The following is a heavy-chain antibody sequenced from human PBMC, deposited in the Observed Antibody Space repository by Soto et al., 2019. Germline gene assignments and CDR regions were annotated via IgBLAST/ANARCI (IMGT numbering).Heavy chain of an antibody. CDR1: GFTFSNFW. V-gene: IGHV3-7*01. CDR2: IKPDGGEK. J-gene: IGHJ4*02. CDR3: ARQKRADY. Sequence: GSLRLSCAASGFTFSNFWMNWVRQAPGKGLEWVANIKPDGGEKYYVDSVEGRFTISRDNAKNSLYLQMNNLRAVDTAVYYCARQKRADYWGQGTLVTVSS.